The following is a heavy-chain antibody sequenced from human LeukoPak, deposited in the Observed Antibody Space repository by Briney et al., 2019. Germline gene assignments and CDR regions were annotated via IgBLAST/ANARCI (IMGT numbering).Heavy chain of an antibody. D-gene: IGHD4-17*01. J-gene: IGHJ4*02. Sequence: AGESLKISCKASGYTFNKNFIDWVRQVSGKGLEWMGIIYPGDSDTRYSPSFQGHVTISADESISTAFLHWSSVEATDSAMYYCVRGNQKYGDYVRDWGQGTLVTISS. CDR3: VRGNQKYGDYVRD. CDR2: IYPGDSDT. V-gene: IGHV5-51*01. CDR1: GYTFNKNF.